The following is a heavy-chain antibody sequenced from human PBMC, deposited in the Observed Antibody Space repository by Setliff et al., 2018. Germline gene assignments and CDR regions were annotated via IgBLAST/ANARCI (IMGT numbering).Heavy chain of an antibody. CDR3: ARDNTMVGATDY. Sequence: SETLSLTCTVSGGSISSGTYYWSWIRQPAGKGLEWIGRLHTSGSIDYNPSLKSRVTISVDTSKNQFSLRLRSVPAADTAVYFCARDNTMVGATDYWGLGTLVTAPQ. V-gene: IGHV4-61*02. D-gene: IGHD1-26*01. CDR2: LHTSGSI. J-gene: IGHJ4*02. CDR1: GGSISSGTYY.